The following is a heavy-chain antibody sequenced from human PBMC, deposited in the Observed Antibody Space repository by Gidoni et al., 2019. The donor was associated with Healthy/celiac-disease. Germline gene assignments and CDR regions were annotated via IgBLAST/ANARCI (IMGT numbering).Heavy chain of an antibody. J-gene: IGHJ5*02. D-gene: IGHD3-10*01. CDR3: ATDRGPPKYGSGSYYLFDP. V-gene: IGHV1-69*01. CDR1: GGTFSSYA. Sequence: QVQLVQSGAEVKKPGSSVKVSCKASGGTFSSYAISWVRQAPGQGLEWMGGIIPIFGTANYAQKFQGRVTITADESTSTAYMELSSLRSEDTAVYYCATDRGPPKYGSGSYYLFDPWGQGTLVTVSS. CDR2: IIPIFGTA.